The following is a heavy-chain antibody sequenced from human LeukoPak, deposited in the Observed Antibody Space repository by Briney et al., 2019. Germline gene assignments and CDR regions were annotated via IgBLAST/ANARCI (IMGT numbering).Heavy chain of an antibody. CDR2: IYYSGST. Sequence: SETLSLTCAVYGGSFSGYYWSWIRQPPGKGLEWIGYIYYSGSTNYNPPLKSRVTISVDTSKNQFSLKLSSVTAADTAVYYCATVVRGVITNWFDPWGQGTLVTVSS. V-gene: IGHV4-34*11. CDR3: ATVVRGVITNWFDP. CDR1: GGSFSGYY. D-gene: IGHD3-10*02. J-gene: IGHJ5*02.